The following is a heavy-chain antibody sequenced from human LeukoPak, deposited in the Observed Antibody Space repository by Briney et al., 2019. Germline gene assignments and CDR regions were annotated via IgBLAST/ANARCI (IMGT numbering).Heavy chain of an antibody. V-gene: IGHV3-11*04. J-gene: IGHJ5*02. D-gene: IGHD6-19*01. CDR2: ISTSASTI. CDR1: GFTFSDYY. Sequence: GGSLRLSCAASGFTFSDYYMTWIRQAPGKGLEWVSYISTSASTIYYADSVKGRFTISRDNSENTLYLQMNSLRAEDTAVYYCARAAAETGAFRDNWFDPWGQGTLVTVSS. CDR3: ARAAAETGAFRDNWFDP.